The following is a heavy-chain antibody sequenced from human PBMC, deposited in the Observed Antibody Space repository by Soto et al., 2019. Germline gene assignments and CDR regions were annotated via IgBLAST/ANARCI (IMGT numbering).Heavy chain of an antibody. D-gene: IGHD3-3*01. CDR1: GGTFSSYT. CDR2: IIPILGIA. Sequence: ASVKVSCKASGGTFSSYTISWVRQAPGQGLEWMGRIIPILGIANYAQKFQGRVTITADKSTSTAYMELSSLRSEDTAVYYCARTSDDFWSGRPTPHDAFDIWGQGTMVTVSS. CDR3: ARTSDDFWSGRPTPHDAFDI. J-gene: IGHJ3*02. V-gene: IGHV1-69*02.